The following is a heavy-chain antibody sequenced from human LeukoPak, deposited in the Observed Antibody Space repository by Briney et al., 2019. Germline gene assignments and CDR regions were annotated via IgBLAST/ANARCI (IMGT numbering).Heavy chain of an antibody. J-gene: IGHJ5*02. CDR3: ARAGFGVVVPAAIGWFDP. V-gene: IGHV1-2*02. Sequence: GASVKVSCKASGYTFPGYYMHWVRQAPGQGLEWMGWNNPNSGGTNYAQKFQGRVTMTRDTSISTAYMELSRLRSDDTAVYYCARAGFGVVVPAAIGWFDPWGQGTLVTVSS. CDR2: NNPNSGGT. CDR1: GYTFPGYY. D-gene: IGHD2-2*01.